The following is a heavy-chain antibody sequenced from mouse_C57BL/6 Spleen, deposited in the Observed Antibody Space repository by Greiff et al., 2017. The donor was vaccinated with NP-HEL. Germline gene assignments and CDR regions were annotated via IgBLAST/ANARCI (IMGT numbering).Heavy chain of an antibody. D-gene: IGHD2-4*01. V-gene: IGHV1-64*01. CDR1: GYTFTSYW. CDR2: IHPNSGST. CDR3: ARENYDYDVWFAY. Sequence: QVHVKQSGAELVKPGASVKLSCKASGYTFTSYWMHWVKQRPGQGLEWIGMIHPNSGSTNYNEKFKSKATLTVDKSSSTAYMQLSSLTSEDSAVYYCARENYDYDVWFAYWGQGTLVTVSA. J-gene: IGHJ3*01.